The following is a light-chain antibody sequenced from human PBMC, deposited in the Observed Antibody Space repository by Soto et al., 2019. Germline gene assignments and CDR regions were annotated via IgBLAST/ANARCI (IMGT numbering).Light chain of an antibody. CDR2: DVS. CDR1: SSDVGGYNY. J-gene: IGLJ2*01. CDR3: SSYTSSSPYVV. Sequence: QSALTQPASVSGSPGQSITISCTGSSSDVGGYNYVSWYQQHPGKAPKLMIYDVSNRPSGVSNRFSGSKSGNTASLTIYGLQAEYEADYYCSSYTSSSPYVVFGGGTKLTVL. V-gene: IGLV2-14*01.